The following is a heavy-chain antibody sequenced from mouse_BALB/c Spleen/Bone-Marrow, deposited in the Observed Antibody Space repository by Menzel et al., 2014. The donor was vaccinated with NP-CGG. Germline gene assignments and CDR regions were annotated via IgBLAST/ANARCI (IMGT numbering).Heavy chain of an antibody. CDR2: INPSNGGT. D-gene: IGHD2-13*01. J-gene: IGHJ3*01. Sequence: SXKXXCKXSGYTFTSYYMYWVKQRPGQGLEWIGEINPSNGGTNFNEKFKSKATLTVDKSSSTXYMQLSSLTSEDSAVYXCTREGDSPFAYWGQGTLVTVSA. V-gene: IGHV1S81*02. CDR3: TREGDSPFAY. CDR1: GYTFTSYY.